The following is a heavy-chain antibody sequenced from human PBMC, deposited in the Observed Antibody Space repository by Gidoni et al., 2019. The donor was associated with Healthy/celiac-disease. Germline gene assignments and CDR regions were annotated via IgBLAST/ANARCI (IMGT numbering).Heavy chain of an antibody. CDR1: GFTFRSYA. CDR3: AKEAPDYYDSSGYPQADFDY. V-gene: IGHV3-23*01. J-gene: IGHJ4*02. D-gene: IGHD3-22*01. CDR2: SSGSGGSK. Sequence: EVQLLESGGGLVQPGGSLRLSCAASGFTFRSYAMSWVRQAPGKGLEWFSASSGSGGSKYYADAVKGRFTISRDNSKNTLYRQMNSRRAEDTAVYYWAKEAPDYYDSSGYPQADFDYWGQGTLVTVSS.